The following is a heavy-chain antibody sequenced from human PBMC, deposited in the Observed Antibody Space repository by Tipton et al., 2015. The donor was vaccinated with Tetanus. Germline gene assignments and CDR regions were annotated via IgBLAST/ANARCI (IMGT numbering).Heavy chain of an antibody. CDR1: GGSISSGGYY. D-gene: IGHD1-26*01. CDR2: IYYSGST. CDR3: ARDQARGGRGWNCFDG. J-gene: IGHJ4*02. Sequence: GLVKPSQTLSLTCTVSGGSISSGGYYWRWIRQHPVKGLEWIGDIYYSGSTDYYPSLKSRVTISVDTSKNQLCLKLQSVTDADTGVYYCARDQARGGRGWNCFDGWGQGTLVTVSS. V-gene: IGHV4-31*03.